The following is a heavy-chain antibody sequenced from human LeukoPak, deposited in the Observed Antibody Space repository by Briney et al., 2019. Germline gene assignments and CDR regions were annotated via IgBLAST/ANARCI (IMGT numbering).Heavy chain of an antibody. D-gene: IGHD6-19*01. CDR2: ISAYNGNT. J-gene: IGHJ4*02. V-gene: IGHV1-18*01. CDR1: GYTFTSYG. CDR3: ARVQQWLVPYFDY. Sequence: ASLKVSCEASGYTFTSYGISWVRHAPGQRLEWMGWISAYNGNTNYAQKLQGRVTMTTDTSTSTPYMELRSLRSDDTAVYYCARVQQWLVPYFDYWGQGTLVTVSS.